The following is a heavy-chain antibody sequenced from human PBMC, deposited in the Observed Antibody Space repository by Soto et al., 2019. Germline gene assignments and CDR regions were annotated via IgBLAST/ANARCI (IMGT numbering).Heavy chain of an antibody. CDR2: IIPIFGTA. CDR1: GGTFSSYA. CDR3: ARPQGELLKGSMDV. D-gene: IGHD1-7*01. J-gene: IGHJ6*02. Sequence: KVSCKASGGTFSSYAISWVRQAPGQGLEWMGGIIPIFGTANYAQKFQGRVTITADESTSTAYMELSSLRSEDTAVYYCARPQGELLKGSMDVWGQGTTVTVSS. V-gene: IGHV1-69*01.